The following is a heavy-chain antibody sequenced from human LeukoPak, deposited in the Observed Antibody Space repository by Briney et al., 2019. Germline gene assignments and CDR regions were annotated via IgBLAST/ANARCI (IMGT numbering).Heavy chain of an antibody. CDR2: INHSGST. CDR3: AVAATIGAAAY. J-gene: IGHJ4*02. CDR1: GGSFSGYY. D-gene: IGHD5-24*01. Sequence: SETLSLTCAVYGGSFSGYYWSWIRQPPGKGLEWIGEINHSGSTNYNPSLKSRVTISVDTSKNQFSLKLGSVTAADTAVYYCAVAATIGAAAYWGQGTLVTVSS. V-gene: IGHV4-34*01.